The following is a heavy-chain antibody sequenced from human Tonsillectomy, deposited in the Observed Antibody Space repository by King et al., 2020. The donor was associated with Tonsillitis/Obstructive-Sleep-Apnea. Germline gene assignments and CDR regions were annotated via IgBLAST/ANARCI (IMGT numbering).Heavy chain of an antibody. D-gene: IGHD3-3*01. CDR1: GGSISSGGYY. CDR3: ARVYDFWSGYKPMPYFDY. V-gene: IGHV4-31*03. J-gene: IGHJ4*02. Sequence: VQLQESGPGLVKPSQTLSLTCTVSGGSISSGGYYWSWIRQHPGKGLEWIGYIYYSGSTYYNPSLKSRVTISVDTSKNQFSLKLSSVTAADTAVYYCARVYDFWSGYKPMPYFDYWGQGTLVTVSS. CDR2: IYYSGST.